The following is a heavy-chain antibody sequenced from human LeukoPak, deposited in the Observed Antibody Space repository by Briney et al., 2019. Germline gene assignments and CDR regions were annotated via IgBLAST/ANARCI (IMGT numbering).Heavy chain of an antibody. CDR1: GYTFTGYY. J-gene: IGHJ6*03. Sequence: ASVKVSCKTSGYTFTGYYMHWVRQAPGQGLEWMGWINPNSGGTNYAQKFQGRVTMTRDTSISTAYMELRSLRSDDTAVYYCARAILTGSYYYMDVWGKGTTVTISS. D-gene: IGHD3-9*01. V-gene: IGHV1-2*02. CDR2: INPNSGGT. CDR3: ARAILTGSYYYMDV.